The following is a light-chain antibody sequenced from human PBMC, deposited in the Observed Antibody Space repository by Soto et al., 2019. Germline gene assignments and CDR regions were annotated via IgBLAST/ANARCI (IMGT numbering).Light chain of an antibody. Sequence: IVMTQSPATLSLSPGERATLSCRASQSVSSNLAWYQQKPGQAPRLPIYGASTRATGIPARFSGSGSGTEFTLTISSLQSEDFAVYSCQQYNNWPRTFGQGTKVDIK. CDR2: GAS. V-gene: IGKV3-15*01. CDR1: QSVSSN. J-gene: IGKJ1*01. CDR3: QQYNNWPRT.